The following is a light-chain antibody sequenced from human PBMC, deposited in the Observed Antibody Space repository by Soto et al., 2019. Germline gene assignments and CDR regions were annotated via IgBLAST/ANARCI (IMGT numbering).Light chain of an antibody. Sequence: QSVLTQPASVSGSPGQSITISCTGTSSDVGAYNYVSWYQQQSGKAPKLMIHEVSNRPSGVSNRFSGSKSGNTASLTISGLQAEDEADYYCSSYPPTRASVLGIGTKVTVL. J-gene: IGLJ1*01. V-gene: IGLV2-14*01. CDR3: SSYPPTRASV. CDR2: EVS. CDR1: SSDVGAYNY.